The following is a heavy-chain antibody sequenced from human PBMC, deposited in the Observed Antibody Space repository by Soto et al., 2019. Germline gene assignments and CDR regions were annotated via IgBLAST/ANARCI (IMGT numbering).Heavy chain of an antibody. CDR3: AGPEGYYYGMDV. J-gene: IGHJ6*02. CDR2: ISSSSNYI. Sequence: EVQLVESGGGLVKPGGSLRLSCAASAFTFSNYIMNWVRQAPGKGLEWVSSISSSSNYIYYADSVKGRFTISRDNAKNSLYLQMNNLRAEDTAVYYCAGPEGYYYGMDVWGQGTTVTVSS. D-gene: IGHD3-16*01. CDR1: AFTFSNYI. V-gene: IGHV3-21*01.